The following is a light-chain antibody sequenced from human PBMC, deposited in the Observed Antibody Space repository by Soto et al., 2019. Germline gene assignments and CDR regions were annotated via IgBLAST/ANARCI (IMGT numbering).Light chain of an antibody. Sequence: EIVLTQSPATLSLSPGERATLSCRASQSVSSYLAWYQQKPGQAPRLLIYDASGRATGIPDRFSGSGSGTDFTLTISRLEPEDFAVYYCQQYGSLSWTFGQGTKVEIK. CDR1: QSVSSY. J-gene: IGKJ1*01. CDR2: DAS. V-gene: IGKV3-20*01. CDR3: QQYGSLSWT.